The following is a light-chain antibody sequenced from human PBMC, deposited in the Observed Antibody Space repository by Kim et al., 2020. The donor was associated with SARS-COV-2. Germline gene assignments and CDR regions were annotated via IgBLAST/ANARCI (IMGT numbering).Light chain of an antibody. V-gene: IGKV3-11*01. CDR3: QQRSNWYT. J-gene: IGKJ2*01. CDR2: DAS. Sequence: LSLSAGERATLSCRARQSVSSYLAWYQQKPGQAPRRLIYDASNRATGIPARFSGSGSGTDFTRTISSLEPEDFAVYYCQQRSNWYTFGQGTKLEI. CDR1: QSVSSY.